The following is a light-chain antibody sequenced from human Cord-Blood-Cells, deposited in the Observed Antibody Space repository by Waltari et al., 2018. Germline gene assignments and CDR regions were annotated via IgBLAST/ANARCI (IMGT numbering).Light chain of an antibody. Sequence: QSALTQPASVSGSPGQSITISCTGTSSDVGGYNYVSLYQQHPGKAPKLMIYDVSKRPAVVSNRFSGSKSGNTASLTISGLQAEDEADYYCSSYTSSSTLVFGGGTKLTVL. V-gene: IGLV2-14*03. CDR1: SSDVGGYNY. CDR3: SSYTSSSTLV. CDR2: DVS. J-gene: IGLJ3*02.